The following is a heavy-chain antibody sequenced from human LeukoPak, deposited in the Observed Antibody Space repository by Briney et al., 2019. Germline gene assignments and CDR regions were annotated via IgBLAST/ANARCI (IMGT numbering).Heavy chain of an antibody. CDR2: ISSYNDNT. V-gene: IGHV1-18*01. Sequence: ASVKVSCKASGYTFSNYGISWVRQAPGQGLEWMGWISSYNDNTNYAQKLQGRVTMTTDTSTSTAYMELRSLRSDDTAVYYCARDSYYYDSSGYYYYMDVWGKGTTVTVSS. CDR3: ARDSYYYDSSGYYYYMDV. J-gene: IGHJ6*03. D-gene: IGHD3-22*01. CDR1: GYTFSNYG.